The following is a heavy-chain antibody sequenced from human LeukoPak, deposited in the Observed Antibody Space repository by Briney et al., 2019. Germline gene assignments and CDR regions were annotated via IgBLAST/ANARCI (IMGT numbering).Heavy chain of an antibody. V-gene: IGHV3-74*01. D-gene: IGHD2-21*01. CDR1: GFTFSGYW. CDR3: ARGRLRGDFDY. Sequence: GGSLRLSCAASGFTFSGYWIHWVRQAPGKGLVWVSRINSDGSSTSYADSVKGRFTISRDNAKNTLYLQMNSLRAEDTAVYYCARGRLRGDFDYWGQGTLVTVSS. CDR2: INSDGSST. J-gene: IGHJ4*02.